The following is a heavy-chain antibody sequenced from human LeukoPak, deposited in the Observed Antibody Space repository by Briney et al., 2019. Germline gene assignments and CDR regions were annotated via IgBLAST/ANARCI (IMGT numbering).Heavy chain of an antibody. CDR3: ARGRGIAAAGKPTGYFQH. J-gene: IGHJ1*01. Sequence: PSETLSLTCTVSGGSVSSAGYYWSWIRQPPGKGLEWIGYIYYSGSTNYNPSLKSRVAISVDTSKNQFSLKLSSVTAADTAVYYCARGRGIAAAGKPTGYFQHWGQGTLVTVSS. D-gene: IGHD6-13*01. CDR1: GGSVSSAGYY. CDR2: IYYSGST. V-gene: IGHV4-61*08.